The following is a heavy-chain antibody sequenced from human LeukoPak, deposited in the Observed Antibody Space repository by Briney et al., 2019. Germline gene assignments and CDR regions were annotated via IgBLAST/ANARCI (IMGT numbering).Heavy chain of an antibody. J-gene: IGHJ6*02. Sequence: GGSLRLSCAASRFTFSSYGMHWVRQAPGKGLEWVAVISYDGSNKYYADSVKGRFTISRDNSKNTLYLKMNSLRAEDTAVYYCAKEGYYYDSSGYNYYYGMDVWGQGTTVTVSS. D-gene: IGHD3-22*01. CDR2: ISYDGSNK. V-gene: IGHV3-30*18. CDR1: RFTFSSYG. CDR3: AKEGYYYDSSGYNYYYGMDV.